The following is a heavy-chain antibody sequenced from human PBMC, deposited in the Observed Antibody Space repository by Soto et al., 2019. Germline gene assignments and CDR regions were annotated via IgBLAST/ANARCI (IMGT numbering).Heavy chain of an antibody. D-gene: IGHD1-26*01. CDR3: ARGGGSYWSYYYGMDV. V-gene: IGHV4-34*01. CDR2: INHSGST. J-gene: IGHJ6*02. CDR1: GGSFSGYY. Sequence: SSETLSLTCAVYGGSFSGYYWSWIRQPPGKGLEWIGEINHSGSTSYNPSLKSRVTISVDTSKNQFPLKLSSVTAADTAVYYCARGGGSYWSYYYGMDVWGQGTTVTVSS.